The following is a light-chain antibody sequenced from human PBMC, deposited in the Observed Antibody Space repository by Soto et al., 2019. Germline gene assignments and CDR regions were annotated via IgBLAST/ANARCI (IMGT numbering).Light chain of an antibody. J-gene: IGKJ5*01. V-gene: IGKV3-20*01. CDR2: GAS. CDR1: QSIGSSN. Sequence: EVGLTQSPDTLSLSPGERVTFSCRASQSIGSSNLAWYQQKPGQAPRLLIFGASGRAPGIPDRISGSGSGTDFNVTISRLEPEDFAVYYCQQYASSPITFGQGTRLEI. CDR3: QQYASSPIT.